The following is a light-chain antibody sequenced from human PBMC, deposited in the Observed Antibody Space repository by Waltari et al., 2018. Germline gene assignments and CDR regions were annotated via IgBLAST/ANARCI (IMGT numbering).Light chain of an antibody. J-gene: IGLJ3*02. CDR2: GNS. V-gene: IGLV1-40*01. CDR1: SSNLRVHYD. CDR3: QSYDSSLSAVV. Sequence: QSVLTQPPSVSGAPGQRVTISCTGGSSNLRVHYDVHWYQPLPGTAPKPLIYGNSNRPSGVPDRFSGSKSGTSASLAITGLQTKDEAVYYCQSYDSSLSAVVFGGGTKLTVL.